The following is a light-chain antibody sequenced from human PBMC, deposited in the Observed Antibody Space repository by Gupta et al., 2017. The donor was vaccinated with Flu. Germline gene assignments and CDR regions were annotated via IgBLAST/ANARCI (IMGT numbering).Light chain of an antibody. CDR3: QQSYSTPLT. V-gene: IGKV1-39*01. CDR2: AAS. CDR1: QSISSY. Sequence: SSLSASVGDRVTITCRASQSISSYLNWYQQKPGKAPKLLIYAASSLQSGVPSRFSGSGSGTDFTLTISSLQPEDFATYYCQQSYSTPLTFGGGTKVEIK. J-gene: IGKJ4*01.